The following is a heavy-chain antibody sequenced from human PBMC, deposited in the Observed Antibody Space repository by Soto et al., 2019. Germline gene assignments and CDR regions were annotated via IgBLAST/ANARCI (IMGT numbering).Heavy chain of an antibody. D-gene: IGHD6-25*01. CDR3: ARDRRWGSSAWGFDN. V-gene: IGHV4-59*01. Sequence: QVQLQESGPGLVKPSETLSLTCTVSGASISSYYWSWIRQPPGKGLEWIGYIYYSGSTNYSPSLKSRVTISVDMASNQFSLKMRSVTAADTAVYYCARDRRWGSSAWGFDNWSQGTLVTVSS. CDR1: GASISSYY. CDR2: IYYSGST. J-gene: IGHJ4*02.